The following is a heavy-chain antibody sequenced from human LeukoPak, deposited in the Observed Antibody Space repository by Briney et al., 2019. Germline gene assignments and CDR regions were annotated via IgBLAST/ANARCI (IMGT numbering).Heavy chain of an antibody. V-gene: IGHV4-39*07. J-gene: IGHJ6*02. CDR1: GGSVNSNTYR. Sequence: SETLSLTCTVSGGSVNSNTYRWGWIRQPPGKGLEWIGQIYSRGFTEYNPSLKSRVTISVDTSKNQFSLKLSSVTAADTAVYYCARGPMVTFGGVIVIPGYYYYYGMDVWGQGTTVTVSS. D-gene: IGHD3-16*02. CDR3: ARGPMVTFGGVIVIPGYYYYYGMDV. CDR2: IYSRGFT.